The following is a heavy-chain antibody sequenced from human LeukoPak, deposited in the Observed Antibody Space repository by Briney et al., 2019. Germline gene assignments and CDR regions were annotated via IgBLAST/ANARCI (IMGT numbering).Heavy chain of an antibody. D-gene: IGHD6-19*01. CDR2: IRSDGSST. CDR3: TRRYGGHSGWAGYHDS. J-gene: IGHJ4*02. CDR1: GFSFSAYI. Sequence: GGSLRLSCVASGFSFSAYIMHWVRQAPGKGLEYVSAIRSDGSSTFYPNSVKGRFTISRDNSKSTLYLQMGSLRAEDAAVYYCTRRYGGHSGWAGYHDSWGQGTLVTVSS. V-gene: IGHV3-64*01.